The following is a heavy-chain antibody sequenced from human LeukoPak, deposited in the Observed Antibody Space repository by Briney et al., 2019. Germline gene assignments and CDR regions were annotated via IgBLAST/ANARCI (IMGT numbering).Heavy chain of an antibody. V-gene: IGHV3-23*01. Sequence: GGSLRLSCAASGFTFSSYAMSWVRQAPGKGPEWVSAISGSGGSTYYADSVKGRFTISRDNSKNTLYLQMNSLRAEDTAVYYCAKDLDMLPRMVRGHTVGYWGQGTLVTVSS. J-gene: IGHJ4*02. CDR1: GFTFSSYA. D-gene: IGHD3-10*01. CDR3: AKDLDMLPRMVRGHTVGY. CDR2: ISGSGGST.